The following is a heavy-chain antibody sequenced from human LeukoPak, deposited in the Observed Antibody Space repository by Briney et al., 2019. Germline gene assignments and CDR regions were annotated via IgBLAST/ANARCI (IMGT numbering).Heavy chain of an antibody. CDR2: INTNTGNP. D-gene: IGHD3-10*01. CDR3: ARGIPGRNDY. Sequence: ASVKVSCKSSGYTFTSYAMNWVRQAPGQGLEWMGWINTNTGNPTYAQGFPGRFVFSLATSVSTTYLQINSLETEDTAVYYCARGIPGRNDYWGQGTLVTVSS. V-gene: IGHV7-4-1*02. CDR1: GYTFTSYA. J-gene: IGHJ4*02.